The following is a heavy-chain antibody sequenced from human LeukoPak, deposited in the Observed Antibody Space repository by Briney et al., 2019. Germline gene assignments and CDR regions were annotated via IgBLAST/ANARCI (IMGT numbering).Heavy chain of an antibody. V-gene: IGHV4-34*01. CDR2: INHSGST. D-gene: IGHD1-26*01. J-gene: IGHJ6*03. Sequence: SSETLSLTCAVYGGSFSGYYWSWIRQPPGKGLEWIGEINHSGSTNYNPSLKSRVTISVDTSKNQFSLKLSSVTAADTAVYYCAREVGYYYYYMDVWGKGTTVTVSS. CDR1: GGSFSGYY. CDR3: AREVGYYYYYMDV.